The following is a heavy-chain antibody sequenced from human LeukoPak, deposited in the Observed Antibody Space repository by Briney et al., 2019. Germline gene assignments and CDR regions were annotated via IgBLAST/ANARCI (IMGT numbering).Heavy chain of an antibody. CDR3: ARGGFYCGGDCYVDY. CDR1: GGSFSTYY. Sequence: SETLSLTCAVYGGSFSTYYWSWIRQPPGKGLEWIGEINHSGSTNYNPSLKSRVTISVDTSRNQFSLKLSSVTAADTAVYYCARGGFYCGGDCYVDYWGQGTLVTVSS. D-gene: IGHD2-21*02. CDR2: INHSGST. J-gene: IGHJ4*02. V-gene: IGHV4-34*01.